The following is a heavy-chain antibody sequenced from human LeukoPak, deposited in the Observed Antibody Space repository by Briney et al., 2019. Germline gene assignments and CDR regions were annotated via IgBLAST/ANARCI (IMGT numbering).Heavy chain of an antibody. CDR2: ISYDGSNK. V-gene: IGHV3-30*18. J-gene: IGHJ6*02. CDR3: AKGYSGYDFPYYYGMYV. D-gene: IGHD5-12*01. Sequence: GGSLRLSCAASGFTFSSYGMHWVRQAPGKGLEGVAGISYDGSNKYYAHSVKGRFTISRYNSKNTLYLQMNGLKTEDTAVYYCAKGYSGYDFPYYYGMYVWGQGTTVTVS. CDR1: GFTFSSYG.